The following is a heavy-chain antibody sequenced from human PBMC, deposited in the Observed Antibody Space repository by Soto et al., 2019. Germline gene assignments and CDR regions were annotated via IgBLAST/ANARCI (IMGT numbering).Heavy chain of an antibody. CDR3: AARITMVRGVIIETFDY. V-gene: IGHV1-58*02. D-gene: IGHD3-10*01. CDR2: IVVGSGNT. Sequence: SVKVSCKASGFTFTSSAMQWVRQARGQRLEWIGWIVVGSGNTNYAQKFQERVTITRDMSTSTAYMELSSLRSEDTAVYYCAARITMVRGVIIETFDYWGQGTLVTVSS. CDR1: GFTFTSSA. J-gene: IGHJ4*02.